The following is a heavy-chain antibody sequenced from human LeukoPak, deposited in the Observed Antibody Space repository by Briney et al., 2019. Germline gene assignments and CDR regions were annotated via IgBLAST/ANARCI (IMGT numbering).Heavy chain of an antibody. CDR1: GFTFSSYA. CDR2: ISYGGSNK. Sequence: GGSLRLSCAASGFTFSSYAMHWVRQAPGKGLEWVAVISYGGSNKYYADSVKGRFTISRDNSKNTLYLQMNSLRAEDTAVYYCARALPGYSYDIDYWGQGTLVTVSS. V-gene: IGHV3-30*04. D-gene: IGHD5-18*01. CDR3: ARALPGYSYDIDY. J-gene: IGHJ4*02.